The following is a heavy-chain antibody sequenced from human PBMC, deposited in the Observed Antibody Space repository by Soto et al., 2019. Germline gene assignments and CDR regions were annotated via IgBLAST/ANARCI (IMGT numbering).Heavy chain of an antibody. J-gene: IGHJ4*02. V-gene: IGHV1-58*01. CDR2: IVVGSGNT. CDR3: AADGYYYDSSGYYYFCY. Sequence: GASVKVSCKASGFTFTSSAVQWVRQARGQRLEWIGWIVVGSGNTNYAQKFQERATITRDMSTSTAYMELSSLRSEDTAVYYCAADGYYYDSSGYYYFCYWGQGTLVTVSS. CDR1: GFTFTSSA. D-gene: IGHD3-22*01.